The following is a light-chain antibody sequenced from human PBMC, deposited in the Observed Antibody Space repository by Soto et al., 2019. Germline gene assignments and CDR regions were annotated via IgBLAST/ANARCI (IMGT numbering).Light chain of an antibody. CDR1: SGSVSTTYY. J-gene: IGLJ2*01. V-gene: IGLV8-61*01. CDR2: STN. CDR3: MLYMGGGLVV. Sequence: VVTQEPSFSVSPGGTVTLTCGLTSGSVSTTYYPSWYQQTPGQAPRTLIYSTNIRSSGVPDRFSGSILGNKAALTITGAQADDESDYHCMLYMGGGLVVFGGGTQLTV.